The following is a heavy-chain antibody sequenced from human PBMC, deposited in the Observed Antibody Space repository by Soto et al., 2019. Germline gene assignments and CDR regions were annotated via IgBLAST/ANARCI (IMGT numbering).Heavy chain of an antibody. J-gene: IGHJ4*02. Sequence: EVQLVESGGGLVQPGGSLRISCAASGSTPRSYYIRWVRQAPGKGPVWVSRFKSDGSNTRYADFVKGRFTVSRDSAQSPVYLQMDSLRADDTAVYYCALEDQMLANFDYWGQGTLVTVSS. CDR3: ALEDQMLANFDY. D-gene: IGHD2-2*01. V-gene: IGHV3-74*01. CDR2: FKSDGSNT. CDR1: GSTPRSYY.